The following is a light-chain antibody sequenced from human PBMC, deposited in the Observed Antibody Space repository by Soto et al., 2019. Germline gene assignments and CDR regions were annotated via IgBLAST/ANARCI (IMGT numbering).Light chain of an antibody. CDR1: QSISRS. Sequence: EIVLTQSPAILSVSPGERATLSCRASQSISRSLAWYQQKPGQAPRLLISDASTRATGIPARFSGSGSGTEFTLTISSLEPEDFAVYYCQQRSNWLFTFGPGTRLEIK. J-gene: IGKJ5*01. CDR3: QQRSNWLFT. V-gene: IGKV3-11*01. CDR2: DAS.